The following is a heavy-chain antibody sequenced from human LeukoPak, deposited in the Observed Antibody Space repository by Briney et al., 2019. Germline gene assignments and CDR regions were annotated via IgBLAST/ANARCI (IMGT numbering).Heavy chain of an antibody. D-gene: IGHD3-3*01. Sequence: PGGSLRLSCAASGFTFSSYWMSWVRQAPGKGLEWVANIKQDGSEKYYVDSVKGRFTISRDNAKNSLYLQMNSLRAEDTAVYYCARVFGSYDFWSGYLTPPDAFDIWGQGTMVTVSS. J-gene: IGHJ3*02. CDR2: IKQDGSEK. CDR3: ARVFGSYDFWSGYLTPPDAFDI. CDR1: GFTFSSYW. V-gene: IGHV3-7*01.